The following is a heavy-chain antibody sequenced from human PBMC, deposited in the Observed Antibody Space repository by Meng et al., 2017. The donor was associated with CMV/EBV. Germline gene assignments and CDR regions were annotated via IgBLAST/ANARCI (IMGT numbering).Heavy chain of an antibody. CDR2: IYTSGST. V-gene: IGHV4-4*07. D-gene: IGHD2-15*01. CDR1: GGSISSYY. J-gene: IGHJ5*02. CDR3: ARSMVVAGDWFDP. Sequence: APGRVNPPGTRSLTCTVSGGSISSYYWSWIRQPAGKGLEWIGRIYTSGSTNYNPSLKSRVTMSVDTSKNQFSLKLSSVTAADTAVYYCARSMVVAGDWFDPWGQGTLVTVSS.